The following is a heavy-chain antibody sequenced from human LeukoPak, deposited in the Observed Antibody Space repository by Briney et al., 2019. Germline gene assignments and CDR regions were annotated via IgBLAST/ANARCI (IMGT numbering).Heavy chain of an antibody. CDR2: IFPSGGEI. D-gene: IGHD2-8*02. CDR3: ATYRQVLLPFES. J-gene: IGHJ4*02. CDR1: GITFSTFA. Sequence: GGSLRLSCAASGITFSTFAMIWVRQPPGKGLEWVSSIFPSGGEIHYADSVRGRFTISRDNSKSTLSLQMNSLRAEDTAIYYCATYRQVLLPFESWGQGTLVTVSS. V-gene: IGHV3-23*01.